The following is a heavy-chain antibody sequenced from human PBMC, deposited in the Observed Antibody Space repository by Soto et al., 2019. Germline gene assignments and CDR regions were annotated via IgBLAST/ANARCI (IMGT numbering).Heavy chain of an antibody. V-gene: IGHV3-23*01. Sequence: GGSLRLSCAASGFTFSSYAMSWVRQAPGKGLEWVSAISGSGGSTYYADSVKGRFTISRDNSKNTLYLQMNSLRAEDTAVYYCAKDWTGCSGGSCYWDYFDYWGQGTLVTVSS. CDR3: AKDWTGCSGGSCYWDYFDY. D-gene: IGHD2-15*01. CDR2: ISGSGGST. J-gene: IGHJ4*02. CDR1: GFTFSSYA.